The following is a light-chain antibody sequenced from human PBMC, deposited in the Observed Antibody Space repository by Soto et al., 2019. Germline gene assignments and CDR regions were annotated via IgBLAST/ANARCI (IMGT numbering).Light chain of an antibody. V-gene: IGLV2-14*01. Sequence: LTQPASVSGSPGQSITISCTGTSSDVGLYDYVSWYQQHPGKAPQLMIYAVSNRPSGVSNRFSASKSGNTASLFISGLQAEDEADYYCSSYTSDSSYVFGSGTKVTV. CDR1: SSDVGLYDY. CDR3: SSYTSDSSYV. J-gene: IGLJ1*01. CDR2: AVS.